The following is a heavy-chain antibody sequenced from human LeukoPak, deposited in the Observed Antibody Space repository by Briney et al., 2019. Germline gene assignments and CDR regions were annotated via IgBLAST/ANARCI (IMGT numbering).Heavy chain of an antibody. CDR1: GFTFSNYG. CDR2: IRYDGSNK. Sequence: GGSLRLSCAASGFTFSNYGMNWVRQAPGKGLEWVAFIRYDGSNKYYADSVEGRFTISRDNSKNTLFLQMNSLRDEDTALYYCAKDYISSGYFPYYFDSWGQGALVTVSS. CDR3: AKDYISSGYFPYYFDS. V-gene: IGHV3-30*02. D-gene: IGHD3-22*01. J-gene: IGHJ4*02.